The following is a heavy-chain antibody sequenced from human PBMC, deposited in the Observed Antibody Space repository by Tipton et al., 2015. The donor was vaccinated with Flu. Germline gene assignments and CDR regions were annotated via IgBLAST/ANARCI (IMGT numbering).Heavy chain of an antibody. CDR3: ARAPWGVLRPPEPFFSFSGMAV. Sequence: SLRLSCAASGFTFGDYDMAWIRQAPGKGLEWVSSISSSGSSIYYAASVKGRFTISRDNAKNSLSLQMDSLRAEDTAVYYCARAPWGVLRPPEPFFSFSGMAVWGRGPPVTASS. D-gene: IGHD3-3*02. J-gene: IGHJ6*02. V-gene: IGHV3-11*01. CDR2: ISSSGSSI. CDR1: GFTFGDYD.